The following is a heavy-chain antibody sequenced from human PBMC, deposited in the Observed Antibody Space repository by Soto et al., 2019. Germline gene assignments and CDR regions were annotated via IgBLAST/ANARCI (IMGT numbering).Heavy chain of an antibody. CDR2: ISGSGGST. J-gene: IGHJ5*02. D-gene: IGHD6-13*01. CDR1: GFTFSSYA. CDR3: AKDARPWGAAVNWFDP. V-gene: IGHV3-23*01. Sequence: GGSLRLSCAASGFTFSSYAMSWVRQAPGKGLEWVSAISGSGGSTYYADSVKGRFTISRDNSKNTLYLQMNSLRAEDTAVYYCAKDARPWGAAVNWFDPWGQGTLVTVSS.